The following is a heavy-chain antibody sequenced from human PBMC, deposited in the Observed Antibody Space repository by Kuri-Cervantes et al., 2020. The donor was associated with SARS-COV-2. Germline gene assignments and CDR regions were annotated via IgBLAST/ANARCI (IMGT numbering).Heavy chain of an antibody. V-gene: IGHV3-23*01. Sequence: GESLKISCAASGLNFINYAMIWIRQSPGKGLEWVSGITTGGDTPFYAGSVRGRFTISRDNSKDTVYLQMNTLRADDTGMYYCAAYTPRGDYWGQGTLVTVSS. CDR2: ITTGGDTP. D-gene: IGHD2-2*02. CDR3: AAYTPRGDY. CDR1: GLNFINYA. J-gene: IGHJ4*02.